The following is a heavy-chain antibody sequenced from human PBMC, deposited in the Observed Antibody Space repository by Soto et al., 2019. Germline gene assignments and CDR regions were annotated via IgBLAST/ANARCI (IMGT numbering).Heavy chain of an antibody. D-gene: IGHD3-3*01. CDR1: GGSISSGDYY. Sequence: PSETLSLTCTVSGGSISSGDYYWSWIRQPPGKGLEWIGYIYYSGSTYYNPSLKSRVTISVDTSKNQFSLKLSSVTAADTAVYYCARELRGSGDFWSGYPYYYYYGMDVWGQGTTVTVSS. V-gene: IGHV4-30-4*01. CDR3: ARELRGSGDFWSGYPYYYYYGMDV. J-gene: IGHJ6*02. CDR2: IYYSGST.